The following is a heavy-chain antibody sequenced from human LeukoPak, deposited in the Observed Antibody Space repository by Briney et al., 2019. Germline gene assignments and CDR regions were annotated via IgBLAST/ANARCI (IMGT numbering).Heavy chain of an antibody. V-gene: IGHV3-33*01. CDR2: IWYDGSNK. J-gene: IGHJ4*02. CDR1: GFTFSSYG. CDR3: SRDSVNMTTGDY. Sequence: GGSLRLSCAASGFTFSSYGMHWVRQAPGKGLEWVAVIWYDGSNKYYADSVKGRLTISRDNSKNTLYLQMNSLRAEDTAVYYCSRDSVNMTTGDYWGQGTLVTVSS. D-gene: IGHD4-17*01.